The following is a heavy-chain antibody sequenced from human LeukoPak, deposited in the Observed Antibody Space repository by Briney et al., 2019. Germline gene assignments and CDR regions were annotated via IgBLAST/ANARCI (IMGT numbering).Heavy chain of an antibody. CDR2: IKTKTDSETT. V-gene: IGHV3-15*01. Sequence: GGSLRLSCAASGFTFSSYSMNWVRQAPGKGLEWVGHIKTKTDSETTDYAAPVKGRFTISRDDSKNTLYLQMNSLKTEDTAVYFCTAAAGVALKYWGQGTLVTVSS. CDR1: GFTFSSYS. J-gene: IGHJ4*02. CDR3: TAAAGVALKY. D-gene: IGHD2-15*01.